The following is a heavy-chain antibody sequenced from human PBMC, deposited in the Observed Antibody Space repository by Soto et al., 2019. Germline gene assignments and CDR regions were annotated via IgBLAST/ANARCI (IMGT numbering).Heavy chain of an antibody. D-gene: IGHD1-7*01. CDR2: IYRTGST. J-gene: IGHJ4*02. CDR1: GGSFTSNNW. V-gene: IGHV4-4*02. CDR3: ASRDPGTSVDY. Sequence: LSLTCAVSGGSFTSNNWWTWVRQPPGQGLEWIGEIYRTGSTNYNPSLKSRVTISLDKSENQFSLKVTSLTAADTAVYYCASRDPGTSVDYWGQGTLVTVYS.